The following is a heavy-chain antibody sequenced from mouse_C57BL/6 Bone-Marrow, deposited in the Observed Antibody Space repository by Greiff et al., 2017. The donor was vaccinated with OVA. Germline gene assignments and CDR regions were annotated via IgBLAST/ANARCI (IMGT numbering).Heavy chain of an antibody. D-gene: IGHD1-1*01. V-gene: IGHV1-22*01. CDR3: ARKFYYYGSSYGFAY. CDR1: GYTFTDYN. J-gene: IGHJ3*01. Sequence: EVQLQQSGPELVKPGASVKMSCKASGYTFTDYNMHWVKQSHGKSLEWIGYINPNNGGTSYNQKFKGKATLTVNKSSSTAYMELRSLTSEDSAVYYCARKFYYYGSSYGFAYWGQGTLVTVSA. CDR2: INPNNGGT.